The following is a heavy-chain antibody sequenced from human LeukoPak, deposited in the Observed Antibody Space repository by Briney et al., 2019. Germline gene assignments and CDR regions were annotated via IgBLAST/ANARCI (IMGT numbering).Heavy chain of an antibody. Sequence: ASVKVSCKASGYTFTSYGISWVRQAPGQGLEWMGWISAYNGNTNYAQKLQGRVTMTTDTSTSTAYMELRSLRSDDTAVYYCARADGYCSGGSCESGDAFDIWGQGTMVTVSS. J-gene: IGHJ3*02. CDR3: ARADGYCSGGSCESGDAFDI. D-gene: IGHD2-15*01. CDR1: GYTFTSYG. V-gene: IGHV1-18*01. CDR2: ISAYNGNT.